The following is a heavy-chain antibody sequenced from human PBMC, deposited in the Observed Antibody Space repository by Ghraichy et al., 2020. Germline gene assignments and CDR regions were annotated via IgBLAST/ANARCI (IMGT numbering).Heavy chain of an antibody. CDR1: GGSISSYY. CDR2: IYYSGST. J-gene: IGHJ4*02. Sequence: SETLSLTCTVSGGSISSYYWSWIRQPPGKGLEWIGYIYYSGSTNYNPSLKSRVTISVDTSKNQFSLKLSSVTAADTAVYYCAREIWCYDSSSIFDYWGQGTLVTVSS. D-gene: IGHD3-22*01. V-gene: IGHV4-59*01. CDR3: AREIWCYDSSSIFDY.